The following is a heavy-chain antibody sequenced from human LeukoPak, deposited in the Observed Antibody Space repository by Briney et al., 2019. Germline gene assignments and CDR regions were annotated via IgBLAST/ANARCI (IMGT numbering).Heavy chain of an antibody. CDR1: GFTFSSYA. Sequence: GGSLRLSCAASGFTFSSYAMSWVRQAPRKGLEWVSGLSGSGGSTYYADSVKGRFTISRDNSKNTLYLQMNSLRADDTAVYYCAKVVPAAPYYGMDVWGQGTTVTASS. J-gene: IGHJ6*02. CDR2: LSGSGGST. CDR3: AKVVPAAPYYGMDV. V-gene: IGHV3-23*01. D-gene: IGHD2-2*01.